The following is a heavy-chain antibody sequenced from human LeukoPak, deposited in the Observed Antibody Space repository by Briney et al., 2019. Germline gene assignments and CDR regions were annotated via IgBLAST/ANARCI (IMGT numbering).Heavy chain of an antibody. D-gene: IGHD2-15*01. Sequence: SETLSLTCTVSGGSISSSSYYWGWIRQPPGKGLEWIGSIYYSGSTYYNPSLKSRVTISVDTSKNQFSLKLSSVTAADTAVYYCARLPGVVAASLYYYYYMDVWGKGTTVTISS. V-gene: IGHV4-39*01. CDR3: ARLPGVVAASLYYYYYMDV. J-gene: IGHJ6*03. CDR1: GGSISSSSYY. CDR2: IYYSGST.